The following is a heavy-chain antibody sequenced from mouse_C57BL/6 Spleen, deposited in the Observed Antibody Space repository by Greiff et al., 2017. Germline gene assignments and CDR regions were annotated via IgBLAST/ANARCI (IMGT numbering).Heavy chain of an antibody. CDR3: ASYYSNYLDY. J-gene: IGHJ4*01. Sequence: EVKLVESGGGLVKPGGSLTLSCAASGFTFSSYAMSWVRQTPEKRLEWVATISDGGSYTYYPDNVKGRFTLSRDNAKNNLYLQMSHLKSEDTAMYYCASYYSNYLDYWGQGTSVTVSS. CDR2: ISDGGSYT. V-gene: IGHV5-4*03. CDR1: GFTFSSYA. D-gene: IGHD2-5*01.